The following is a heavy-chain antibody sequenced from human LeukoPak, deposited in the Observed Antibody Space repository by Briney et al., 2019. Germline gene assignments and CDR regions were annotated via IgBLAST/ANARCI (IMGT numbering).Heavy chain of an antibody. Sequence: SETLSLTCTVSGGSISSYYWSWIRQPPGKGLEWIGYIYYSGSTNYNPSLKSRVTISVDPSKNQFSLKLSSVTAADTAVYYCARADCSSTSCHKSFDYWGQGTLVTVSS. CDR2: IYYSGST. J-gene: IGHJ4*02. V-gene: IGHV4-59*01. D-gene: IGHD2-2*01. CDR3: ARADCSSTSCHKSFDY. CDR1: GGSISSYY.